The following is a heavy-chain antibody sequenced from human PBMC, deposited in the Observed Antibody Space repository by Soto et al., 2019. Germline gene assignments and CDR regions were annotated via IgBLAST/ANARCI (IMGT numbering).Heavy chain of an antibody. V-gene: IGHV4-59*01. CDR3: AREPGDSVDDAFDI. CDR2: IYYSGST. J-gene: IGHJ3*02. CDR1: GGSISSYY. Sequence: QVQLQESGPGLVKPSETLSLTCTVSGGSISSYYWSWIRQPPGKGLEWIGYIYYSGSTNYNPSLKSRVTISVDTSKNQFSLKLSSVTAADTAVYYCAREPGDSVDDAFDIWGQGTMVTVSS. D-gene: IGHD3-16*01.